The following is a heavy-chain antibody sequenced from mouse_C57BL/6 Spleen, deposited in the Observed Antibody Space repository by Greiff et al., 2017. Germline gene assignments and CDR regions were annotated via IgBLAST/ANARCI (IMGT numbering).Heavy chain of an antibody. CDR3: AKGGSREGAWFAY. J-gene: IGHJ3*01. D-gene: IGHD1-1*01. CDR1: GFSLTSYG. V-gene: IGHV2-2*01. CDR2: IWSGGST. Sequence: VQLQQSGPGLVQPSQSLSITCTVSGFSLTSYGVHWVRQSPGKGLEWLGVIWSGGSTDYNAAFISRLSISKDNSKSQVFFKMNSLQADDTAIYYCAKGGSREGAWFAYWGQGTLVTVSA.